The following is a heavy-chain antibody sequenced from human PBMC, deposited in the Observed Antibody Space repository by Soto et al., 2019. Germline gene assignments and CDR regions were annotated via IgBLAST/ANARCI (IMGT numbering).Heavy chain of an antibody. CDR2: IIPIFDTT. Sequence: QVQLVQSGAELKKPGSSVKVSCKASGGTFSNYVISWVRQAPGQGLEWMGDIIPIFDTTNYAQNFQGRVKITADESTATAYMELSSWRSEDTAVYYCARDPSRPGTYGGNPLDYWGQGTLVTVSS. J-gene: IGHJ4*02. V-gene: IGHV1-69*12. CDR3: ARDPSRPGTYGGNPLDY. CDR1: GGTFSNYV. D-gene: IGHD2-15*01.